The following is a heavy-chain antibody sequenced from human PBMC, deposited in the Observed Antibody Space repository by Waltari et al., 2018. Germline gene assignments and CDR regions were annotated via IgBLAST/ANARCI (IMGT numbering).Heavy chain of an antibody. D-gene: IGHD6-13*01. Sequence: QVQLVESGGGVVQPGRSLRLYCVASGFGFSNYALHWVRQAPGKGLEWVALISYDGTNKYYVDSVKGRFTISRDNSKSTLFLEMYTLRAEDTAVYYCAKAAGPYNYYRMDVWGQGTTVTVSS. V-gene: IGHV3-30*04. J-gene: IGHJ6*02. CDR3: AKAAGPYNYYRMDV. CDR1: GFGFSNYA. CDR2: ISYDGTNK.